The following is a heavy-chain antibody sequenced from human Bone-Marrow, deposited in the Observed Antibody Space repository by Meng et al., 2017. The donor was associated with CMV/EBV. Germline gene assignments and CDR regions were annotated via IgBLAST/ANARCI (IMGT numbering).Heavy chain of an antibody. V-gene: IGHV4-39*07. CDR2: VYCRGSS. Sequence: SETLSLTCTVSGGSIKNTDYCWSWVRQPPGQGLEWIATVYCRGSSFYNPSLKSRVTMSVDTSKSQFYLRLSSVTAADTALYYCAREVPTTDYFDFWGPGRLVTVYS. CDR1: GGSIKNTDYC. D-gene: IGHD4/OR15-4a*01. CDR3: AREVPTTDYFDF. J-gene: IGHJ4*02.